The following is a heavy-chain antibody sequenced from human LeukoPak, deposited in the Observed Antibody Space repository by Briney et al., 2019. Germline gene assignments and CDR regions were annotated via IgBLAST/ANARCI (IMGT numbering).Heavy chain of an antibody. J-gene: IGHJ4*02. Sequence: GGSLRLSCAASGFIFSSYVMHWVRQAPGKGLEWVAVISYDGSNKYYADSVKGRFTISRDNSKNTVYLQMNSLRAEDTAVYYCARYYYDTSGYPYYFDYWGQGTLVTVSS. CDR2: ISYDGSNK. CDR1: GFIFSSYV. D-gene: IGHD3-22*01. CDR3: ARYYYDTSGYPYYFDY. V-gene: IGHV3-30*14.